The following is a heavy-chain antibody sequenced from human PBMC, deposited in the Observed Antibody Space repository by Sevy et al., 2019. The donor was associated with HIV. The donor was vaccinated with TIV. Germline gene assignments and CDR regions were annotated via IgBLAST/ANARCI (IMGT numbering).Heavy chain of an antibody. D-gene: IGHD6-13*01. CDR3: VKAIAKDGSF. CDR2: INQDGSVK. J-gene: IGHJ4*02. Sequence: GGSLRLSCVASGFSLNNYWMNWVRQAPGKGLEWVANINQDGSVKYYLDSVRGRFTISLDNARNLVFLQMSSLRVDDSALYYCVKAIAKDGSFWGQGTLVTVSS. V-gene: IGHV3-7*01. CDR1: GFSLNNYW.